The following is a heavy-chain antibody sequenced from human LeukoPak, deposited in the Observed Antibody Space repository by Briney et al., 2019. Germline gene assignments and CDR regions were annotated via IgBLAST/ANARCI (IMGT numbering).Heavy chain of an antibody. CDR1: GGSISSNNYY. J-gene: IGHJ4*02. V-gene: IGHV4-39*07. CDR2: IYYSGST. Sequence: SSETLSLTCTVSGGSISSNNYYWGWIRQPPGKGLEWIGTIYYSGSTYYNPSLKSRVTISVDTSKNQFSLKLSSVTAADTAVYYCASSNYDILTGYTQNPFDYWGQGTLVTVSS. CDR3: ASSNYDILTGYTQNPFDY. D-gene: IGHD3-9*01.